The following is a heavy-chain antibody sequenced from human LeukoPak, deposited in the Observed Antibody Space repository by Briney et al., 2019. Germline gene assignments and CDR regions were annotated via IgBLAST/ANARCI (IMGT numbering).Heavy chain of an antibody. J-gene: IGHJ6*02. CDR2: ISWNSGSI. CDR1: GFTFDDYA. D-gene: IGHD3-3*01. CDR3: AKDITKSSDFWSGYFPSSRGYYYYGMDV. V-gene: IGHV3-9*01. Sequence: GGSLRLSCAASGFTFDDYAMHWVRQAPGKGLEWVSGISWNSGSIGYADSVRGRFTISRDNAKNSLYLQMNSLRAEDTALYYCAKDITKSSDFWSGYFPSSRGYYYYGMDVWGQGTTVTVSS.